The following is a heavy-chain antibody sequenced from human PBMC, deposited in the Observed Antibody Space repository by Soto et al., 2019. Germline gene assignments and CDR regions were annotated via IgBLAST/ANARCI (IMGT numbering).Heavy chain of an antibody. CDR3: ARVTLGIKWFDP. Sequence: ASVKVSCKASGYTFTSYAMHWVRQAPGQRLEWMGWINAGNGNTKYSQKFQGRVTITRDTSASTAYMELSSLRSEDTAVYYCARVTLGIKWFDPWGQGALVTVSS. V-gene: IGHV1-3*01. CDR1: GYTFTSYA. D-gene: IGHD7-27*01. CDR2: INAGNGNT. J-gene: IGHJ5*02.